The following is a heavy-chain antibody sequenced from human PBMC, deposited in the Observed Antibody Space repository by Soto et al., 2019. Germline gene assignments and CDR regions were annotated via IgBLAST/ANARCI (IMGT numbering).Heavy chain of an antibody. CDR3: AKDQGYYHESSGYYPESAFDI. CDR1: GFTFSTYG. Sequence: QVQLVESGGGVVQPGRSLRLSCAASGFTFSTYGMHWVRQAPGKGLEWVAVISYDGNNKYYADSVKGRFTISRDNSKNTLYLQMNSLRAEDTAMYYCAKDQGYYHESSGYYPESAFDIWGQGTMVTVSS. V-gene: IGHV3-30*18. D-gene: IGHD3-22*01. CDR2: ISYDGNNK. J-gene: IGHJ3*02.